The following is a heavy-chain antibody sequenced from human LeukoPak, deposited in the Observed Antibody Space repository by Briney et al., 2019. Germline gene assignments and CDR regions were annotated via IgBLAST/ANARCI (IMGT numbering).Heavy chain of an antibody. CDR1: GYTFTDYY. J-gene: IGHJ6*03. Sequence: GASVKVSCKASGYTFTDYYIHWVRQAPGQGLEWMGGIIPIFGTTNYAQKFQGRVTIIADESTSTVYMELSSLRSEDTAVYYCARDRGYSYAKKSSEYYYMDVWGKGTTVTISS. CDR3: ARDRGYSYAKKSSEYYYMDV. D-gene: IGHD5-18*01. CDR2: IIPIFGTT. V-gene: IGHV1-69*13.